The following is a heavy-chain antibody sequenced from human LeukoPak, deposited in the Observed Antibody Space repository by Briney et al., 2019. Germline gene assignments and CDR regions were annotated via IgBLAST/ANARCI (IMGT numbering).Heavy chain of an antibody. V-gene: IGHV3-30-3*01. CDR1: GFTFSSYA. J-gene: IGHJ3*02. D-gene: IGHD4-17*01. Sequence: PGGSLRLSCAASGFTFSSYAMHWVRQAPGKGLEWVAVISYDGSNKYYADSVKGRFTISRDNSKNTLYLQMNSLRAEDTAVYYCARDNDYGDYPDAFDIRGQGTMVTVPS. CDR2: ISYDGSNK. CDR3: ARDNDYGDYPDAFDI.